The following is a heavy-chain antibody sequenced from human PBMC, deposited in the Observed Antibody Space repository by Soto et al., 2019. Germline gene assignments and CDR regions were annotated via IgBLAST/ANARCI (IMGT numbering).Heavy chain of an antibody. D-gene: IGHD1-26*01. CDR3: ARDPVGAAENWFDP. CDR2: SSDSGGST. Sequence: SWGAPSVFCATLGFPFRCYGIRLVRPAPGKGLEWVSTSSDSGGSTYYADSVKGRFTSSRDNSKNTLYLQMNSLRAEDTAVFYCARDPVGAAENWFDPWGQGTLVTVSS. CDR1: GFPFRCYG. J-gene: IGHJ5*02. V-gene: IGHV3-23*01.